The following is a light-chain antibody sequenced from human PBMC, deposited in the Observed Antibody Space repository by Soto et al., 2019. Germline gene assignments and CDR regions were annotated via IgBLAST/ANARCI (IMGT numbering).Light chain of an antibody. J-gene: IGKJ2*01. Sequence: EIVITQSPATMSVSPGERATLACRASQSVSSNLAWYQQKPGQAPRLLIYGASTRATGIPARFSGSGSGTEFTITISSLQSENFAVYYCQQYNNWPPYTFGPGTKLEIK. CDR3: QQYNNWPPYT. V-gene: IGKV3-15*01. CDR2: GAS. CDR1: QSVSSN.